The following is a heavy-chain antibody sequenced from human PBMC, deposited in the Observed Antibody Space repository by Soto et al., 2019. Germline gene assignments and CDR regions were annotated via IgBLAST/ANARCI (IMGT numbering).Heavy chain of an antibody. D-gene: IGHD6-13*01. V-gene: IGHV3-30-3*01. CDR1: GFTFSTYA. Sequence: SGGSLRLSCAASGFTFSTYAMHWVRQAPGKGLEWLAVISYDGNSKYYADSVKGRFTISRDNSKNTLYLQMNSLRAEDTAVYYCARVRALEIAVRPVDYWGQGTLVTVSS. CDR2: ISYDGNSK. J-gene: IGHJ4*02. CDR3: ARVRALEIAVRPVDY.